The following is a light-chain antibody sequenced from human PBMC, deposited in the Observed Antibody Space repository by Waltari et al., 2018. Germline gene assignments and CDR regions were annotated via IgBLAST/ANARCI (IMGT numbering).Light chain of an antibody. V-gene: IGKV1-39*01. Sequence: DIQMTQSPSSLSASVGDRVTITCRASQSISNYLNWYQQKPGEAPKLLIFAASRLQSGVPSRFSGSGSGTDFTLTINNLQPEDFATYYCQQRYTTWTFGQGTRVEIK. CDR3: QQRYTTWT. CDR2: AAS. CDR1: QSISNY. J-gene: IGKJ1*01.